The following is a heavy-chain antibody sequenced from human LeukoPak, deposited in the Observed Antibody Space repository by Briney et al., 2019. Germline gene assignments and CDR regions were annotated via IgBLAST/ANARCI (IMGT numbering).Heavy chain of an antibody. V-gene: IGHV4-34*01. CDR3: ARGGLYYYDSSGYTNDYFDY. Sequence: SETLSLTCAVYGRSFSGYYWSWIRQPPGKGLEWIGEINHSGSTNHNPSLKSRVTISVDTSKNQFSLKLSSVTAADTAVYYCARGGLYYYDSSGYTNDYFDYWGQGTLVTVSS. J-gene: IGHJ4*02. CDR2: INHSGST. D-gene: IGHD3-22*01. CDR1: GRSFSGYY.